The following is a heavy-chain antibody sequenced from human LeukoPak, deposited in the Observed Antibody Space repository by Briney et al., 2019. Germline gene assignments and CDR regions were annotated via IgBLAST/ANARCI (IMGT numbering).Heavy chain of an antibody. J-gene: IGHJ4*02. CDR2: IYYSGVYYSGST. D-gene: IGHD1-26*01. CDR1: GGSISNYY. Sequence: SETLSLTCTVSGGSISNYYWSWIRQSPGKGLEWIGYIYYSGVYYSGSTNYNPSLKSRVTISVDTSKNQFSLKLNSVTAADTAVYYCARHVSSGGTYAYFDYWGQGTLVTVSS. CDR3: ARHVSSGGTYAYFDY. V-gene: IGHV4-59*08.